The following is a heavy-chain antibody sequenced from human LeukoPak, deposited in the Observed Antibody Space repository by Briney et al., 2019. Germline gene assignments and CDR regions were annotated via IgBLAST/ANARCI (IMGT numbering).Heavy chain of an antibody. CDR2: INYSGST. Sequence: PSETLSLTCSVSGYSISSGYQWGWIRQSPGKGLEWRGRINYSGSTYDNRSLKSRVTLSIDPSKNHFSLNVRAVTAADTAVYYCARSELNDYSRYWGQGILVIVSS. CDR1: GYSISSGYQ. D-gene: IGHD4-11*01. V-gene: IGHV4-38-2*02. J-gene: IGHJ4*02. CDR3: ARSELNDYSRY.